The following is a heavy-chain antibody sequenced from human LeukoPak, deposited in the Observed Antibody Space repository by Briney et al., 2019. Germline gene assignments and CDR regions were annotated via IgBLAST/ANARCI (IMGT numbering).Heavy chain of an antibody. D-gene: IGHD3-10*01. J-gene: IGHJ4*02. CDR3: ARLAGVMY. Sequence: SETLSLTCTVSGGSVSSGSYYWSWIRQPPGKGLEWIGYIYYSGSTNYNPSLKSRVTISVDTSKNQFSLKLSSVTAADTAVYYCARLAGVMYWGRGTLVTVSS. CDR1: GGSVSSGSYY. CDR2: IYYSGST. V-gene: IGHV4-61*01.